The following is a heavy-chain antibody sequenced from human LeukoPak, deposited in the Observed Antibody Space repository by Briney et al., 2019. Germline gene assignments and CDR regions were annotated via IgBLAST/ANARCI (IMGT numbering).Heavy chain of an antibody. CDR1: RFTFSSYW. CDR2: IKQDGSEK. J-gene: IGHJ4*02. Sequence: GGSLRLSCAASRFTFSSYWMSWVRQAPGKGLEWVANIKQDGSEKYYVDSVKGRFTISRDNAKNSLYLQMNSLRAEDTAVYYCASKPPRDYWGQGTLVTVSS. V-gene: IGHV3-7*03. CDR3: ASKPPRDY.